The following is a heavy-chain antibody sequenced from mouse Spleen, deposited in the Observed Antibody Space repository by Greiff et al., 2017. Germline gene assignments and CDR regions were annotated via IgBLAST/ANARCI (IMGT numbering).Heavy chain of an antibody. CDR3: ARQGNGNSPFDY. D-gene: IGHD2-1*01. CDR2: ISNGGGST. V-gene: IGHV5-12*02. CDR1: GFTFSDYY. Sequence: DVKLVESGGGLVQPGGSLKLSCATSGFTFSDYYMYWVRQTPEKRLEWVAYISNGGGSTYYPDTVKGRFTISRDNAKNTLYLQMSRLKSEDTAMYYCARQGNGNSPFDYWGQGTTLTVSS. J-gene: IGHJ2*01.